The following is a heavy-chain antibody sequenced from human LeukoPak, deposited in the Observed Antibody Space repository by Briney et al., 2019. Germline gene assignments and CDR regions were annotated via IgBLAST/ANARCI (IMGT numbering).Heavy chain of an antibody. CDR2: ISSSGSTI. J-gene: IGHJ3*01. CDR3: ARRLSLRFDAFAV. V-gene: IGHV3-11*01. Sequence: GGSLRLSCAASGFTFSDYYMSWIRQAPGKGLEWVSYISSSGSTIYYADSVKGRFTISRDTSKNTLLLQMNSLRADDTALYFCARRLSLRFDAFAVWGPGTVVTVSS. CDR1: GFTFSDYY. D-gene: IGHD3-3*01.